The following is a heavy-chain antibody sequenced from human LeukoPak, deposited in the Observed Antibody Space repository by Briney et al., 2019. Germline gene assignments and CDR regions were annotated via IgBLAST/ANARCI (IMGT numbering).Heavy chain of an antibody. CDR3: ARHAYYGAKDFDY. CDR1: GDSISSSSYY. J-gene: IGHJ4*02. Sequence: SETLSLTCIVSGDSISSSSYYWGWIRQPPGTGLEWIGSIYNSGSTHYNPSLKSRVTISVDTSKNQISLKLSSVTAADTAVYYCARHAYYGAKDFDYWGQGTLVTVSS. CDR2: IYNSGST. D-gene: IGHD4-23*01. V-gene: IGHV4-39*01.